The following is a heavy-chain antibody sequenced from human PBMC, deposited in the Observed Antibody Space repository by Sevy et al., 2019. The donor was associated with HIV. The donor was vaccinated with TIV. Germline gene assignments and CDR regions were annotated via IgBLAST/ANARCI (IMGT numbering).Heavy chain of an antibody. CDR1: GFTFDDYA. J-gene: IGHJ6*02. V-gene: IGHV3-9*01. D-gene: IGHD6-19*01. Sequence: GGSLRLSCAASGFTFDDYAMHWVRQAPGKGLEWVSGISWNSGSIGYADSVKGRFTISRDNAKNSLYLQMNSLRAEDTALYYCAKGPSIAMAGTLSGGGGMDVWGQGTTVTVSS. CDR3: AKGPSIAMAGTLSGGGGMDV. CDR2: ISWNSGSI.